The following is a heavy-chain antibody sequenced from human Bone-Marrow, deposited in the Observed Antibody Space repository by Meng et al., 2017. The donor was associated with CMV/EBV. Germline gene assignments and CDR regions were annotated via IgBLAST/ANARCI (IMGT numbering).Heavy chain of an antibody. CDR2: ISSSSSYI. D-gene: IGHD2-2*01. V-gene: IGHV3-21*01. CDR1: GGSISSSS. J-gene: IGHJ3*02. CDR3: ARAYTYCSSTSCYFYAFDI. Sequence: ETLSLTCTVSGGSISSSSYYWGWIRQPPGKGLEWVSSISSSSSYIHYADSVKGRFTISRDNAKSSLYLQMNSLRAEDTTVYYCARAYTYCSSTSCYFYAFDIWGQGTMVTVSS.